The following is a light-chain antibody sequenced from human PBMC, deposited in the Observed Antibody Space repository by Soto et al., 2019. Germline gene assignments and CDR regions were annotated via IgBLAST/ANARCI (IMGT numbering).Light chain of an antibody. J-gene: IGLJ3*02. CDR3: TSFTSSSTWV. CDR2: ANT. Sequence: QSVLTQPPSVSGAPGQRVTISCTGSSSNIGPTYDVHWYQQLPGTAPKLLIYANTNRPSGVPDRFSGSKSGYTASLTISELQAEDEADYYCTSFTSSSTWVFGGGTKVTVL. V-gene: IGLV1-40*01. CDR1: SSNIGPTYD.